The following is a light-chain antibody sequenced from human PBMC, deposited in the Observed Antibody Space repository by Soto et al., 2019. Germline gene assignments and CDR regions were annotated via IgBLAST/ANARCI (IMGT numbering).Light chain of an antibody. CDR1: SGHSSYD. Sequence: QLVLTQSPSASASLVASVKLTCTLSSGHSSYDIAWHQQQPEKGPRYLMTLNSDGSHSKGDGIPDRFSGSSSGAERYLTNSSLQSEDEADYFCQTWGTGIHWVFGGGTQLTVL. V-gene: IGLV4-69*01. J-gene: IGLJ3*02. CDR2: LNSDGSH. CDR3: QTWGTGIHWV.